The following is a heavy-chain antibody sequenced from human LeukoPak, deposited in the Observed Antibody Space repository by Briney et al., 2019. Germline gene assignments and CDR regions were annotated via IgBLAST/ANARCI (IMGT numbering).Heavy chain of an antibody. CDR2: INHSGST. D-gene: IGHD2-2*01. J-gene: IGHJ4*02. CDR3: ARALGYCSSTSCRTLYYFDY. CDR1: GGSFSGYY. Sequence: SETLSLTCAVYGGSFSGYYWSWIRQPPGKGLEWIGEINHSGSTNYNPSLKSRVTISVDTSKNQFSLKLSSVTAADTAVYYCARALGYCSSTSCRTLYYFDYWGQGTLVTVSS. V-gene: IGHV4-34*01.